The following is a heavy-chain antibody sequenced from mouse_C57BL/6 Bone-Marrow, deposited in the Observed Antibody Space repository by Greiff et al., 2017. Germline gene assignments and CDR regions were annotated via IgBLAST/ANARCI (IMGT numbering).Heavy chain of an antibody. J-gene: IGHJ2*01. CDR3: ARNALRGYGYFDY. CDR1: GFSLTSYG. V-gene: IGHV2-2*01. CDR2: IWSGGST. Sequence: VQVVESGPGLVQPSQSLSITCTVSGFSLTSYGVHWVRQSPGKGLEWLGVIWSGGSTDYNAAFISRLSISKDNSKSQVFFKMNSLQADDTAIYYWARNALRGYGYFDYWGQGTTLTVSS. D-gene: IGHD2-2*01.